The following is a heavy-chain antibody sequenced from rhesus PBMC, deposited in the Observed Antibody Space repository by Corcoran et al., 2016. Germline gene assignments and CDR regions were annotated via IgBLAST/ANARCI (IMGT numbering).Heavy chain of an antibody. J-gene: IGHJ5-2*02. CDR1: GGSISSSYYY. V-gene: IGHV4-122*01. D-gene: IGHD4-29*01. CDR3: AGLGLLDYGSIHALDV. Sequence: QVQLQESGPGLVKPSETLSLTCAVSGGSISSSYYYWSWIRQAPGKGLEGIGEINGNSGSTNYNPSLKSRVTLSKGASKNQFSLKLSSVTAADTAVYYCAGLGLLDYGSIHALDVWGRGVLVTVSS. CDR2: INGNSGST.